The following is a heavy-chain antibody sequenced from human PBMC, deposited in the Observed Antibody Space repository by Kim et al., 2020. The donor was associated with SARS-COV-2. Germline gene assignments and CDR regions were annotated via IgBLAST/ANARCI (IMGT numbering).Heavy chain of an antibody. J-gene: IGHJ4*01. V-gene: IGHV3-74*01. CDR3: FRGGVDF. Sequence: DGTSTYTPASVKGRFAISRDNSKNTLYLQMNSLRTEDTAVYYCFRGGVDFWGHGTLVTVSS. D-gene: IGHD3-10*01. CDR2: DGTST.